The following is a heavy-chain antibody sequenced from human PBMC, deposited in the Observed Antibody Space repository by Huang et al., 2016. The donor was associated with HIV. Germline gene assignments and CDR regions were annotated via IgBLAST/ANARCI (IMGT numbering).Heavy chain of an antibody. CDR2: IRQDGSEK. Sequence: LVESGGGLVRPGGSLRLSCAGSTVTFSAYWMTWVRPSPGQGLEWVASIRQDGSEKNYVDSVEGRFNISRDNGKKLLFLEMRSLGVDDTAVYFCATKADAMDVWGQGTTVIVSS. D-gene: IGHD2-8*01. V-gene: IGHV3-7*01. CDR3: ATKADAMDV. J-gene: IGHJ6*02. CDR1: TVTFSAYW.